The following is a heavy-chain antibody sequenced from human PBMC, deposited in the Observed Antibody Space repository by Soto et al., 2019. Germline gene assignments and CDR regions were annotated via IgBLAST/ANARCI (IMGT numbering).Heavy chain of an antibody. D-gene: IGHD6-13*01. CDR3: AREYSSWGYNWFDP. J-gene: IGHJ5*02. CDR1: GLTFSRYW. Sequence: GGSLRLSCADSGLTFSRYWVSWVRQAPGKGLEWVASIKQDGSERYYVDSVKGRFTISRDNAKNSQYLQMNSLRAEDTAVYYCAREYSSWGYNWFDPWGQGTTLTVSS. CDR2: IKQDGSER. V-gene: IGHV3-7*01.